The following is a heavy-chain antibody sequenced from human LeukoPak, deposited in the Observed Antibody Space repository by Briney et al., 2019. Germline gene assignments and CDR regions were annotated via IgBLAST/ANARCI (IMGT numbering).Heavy chain of an antibody. Sequence: SETLSLTCTVSGGSISSYYWSWIRQPPGKGLEWIGYIYYSGSTNYNPSLKSRVTISVDTSKNQFSLKLSSVTAADTAVYYCARDRSGPDCSSTSCYETYYYYGMDAWGQGTTVTVSS. CDR3: ARDRSGPDCSSTSCYETYYYYGMDA. J-gene: IGHJ6*02. CDR1: GGSISSYY. D-gene: IGHD2-2*01. CDR2: IYYSGST. V-gene: IGHV4-59*01.